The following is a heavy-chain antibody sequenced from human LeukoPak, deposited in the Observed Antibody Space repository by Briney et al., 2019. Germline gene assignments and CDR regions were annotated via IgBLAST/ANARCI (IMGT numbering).Heavy chain of an antibody. Sequence: GGSLRLPCAASGFTFDDYAMHWVRQAPGKGLELVSGISWNSGSIGYADSVKGRFTISRDNAKNSLYLQMNSLRAEDTALYYCAKVSRYFDWLSMPDYWGQGTLVTVSS. V-gene: IGHV3-9*01. CDR3: AKVSRYFDWLSMPDY. J-gene: IGHJ4*02. CDR1: GFTFDDYA. D-gene: IGHD3-9*01. CDR2: ISWNSGSI.